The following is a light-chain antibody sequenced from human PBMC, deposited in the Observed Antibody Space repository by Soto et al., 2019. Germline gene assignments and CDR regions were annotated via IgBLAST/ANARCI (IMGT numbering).Light chain of an antibody. CDR3: QHYNSYSEA. V-gene: IGKV1-5*03. Sequence: DIQMTQSPSTLSGSVGDRVTITCRASQTISSWLAWYQQKPGKAPKLLIYKASTLKSGLPSRFSGSGSGTEFPLTISRLQPDDFATYYCQHYNSYSEAFGQGTKVDIK. CDR1: QTISSW. CDR2: KAS. J-gene: IGKJ1*01.